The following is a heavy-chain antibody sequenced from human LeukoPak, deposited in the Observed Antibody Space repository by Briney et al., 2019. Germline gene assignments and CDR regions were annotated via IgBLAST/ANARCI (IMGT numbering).Heavy chain of an antibody. D-gene: IGHD3-10*01. V-gene: IGHV3-21*01. CDR3: AREEEWYASGTYYKGFDS. CDR2: IGSSNL. Sequence: PGGSLRLSCAASGFSFSYYSMIWVRQAPGKGLEWVSSIGSSNLYADSVKGRFTISRDNTKNSLYLQMNDLRAEDTAVYYCAREEEWYASGTYYKGFDSWGQGTLVTVSS. J-gene: IGHJ4*02. CDR1: GFSFSYYS.